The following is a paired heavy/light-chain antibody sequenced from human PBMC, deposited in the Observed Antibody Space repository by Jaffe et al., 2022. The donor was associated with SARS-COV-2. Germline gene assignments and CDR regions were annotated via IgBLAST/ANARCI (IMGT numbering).Heavy chain of an antibody. CDR2: IYHSGST. D-gene: IGHD3-10*01. J-gene: IGHJ4*02. CDR1: GGSVSSASHY. V-gene: IGHV4-61*01. CDR3: ARMYYHGSASYPLFDY. Sequence: QVQLQESGPGLVKPSETLSLSCTVSGGSVSSASHYWTWIRQPPGKGLDWIGFIYHSGSTTYNPSLKTRVTISVDTSKNQFSLKLSSVTAADTAVYYCARMYYHGSASYPLFDYWGQGTLVTVSS.
Light chain of an antibody. CDR1: QSISDY. J-gene: IGKJ1*01. Sequence: DIQMTQSPSSLSASVGDRLTITCRASQSISDYLNWYQQKPGKAPELLIYAASSLQSGVPSRFSGSGSGTDFTLTISSLQPEDFATYYCQQSYVTPWTFGQGSKVEIK. CDR3: QQSYVTPWT. V-gene: IGKV1-39*01. CDR2: AAS.